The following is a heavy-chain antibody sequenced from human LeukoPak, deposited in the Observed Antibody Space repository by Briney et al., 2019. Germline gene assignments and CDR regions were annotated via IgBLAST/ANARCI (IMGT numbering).Heavy chain of an antibody. J-gene: IGHJ5*02. D-gene: IGHD1-26*01. Sequence: GGSLRLSCAASEFSVSSNYMTWVRQAPGKGLEWVSLIYSGGSTYYADLVKGRFTISRDNSKNTLYLQMNSLRAEDTAVYYCARSYTGSPRNWFDPWGQGTLVTVSS. CDR1: EFSVSSNY. V-gene: IGHV3-66*01. CDR2: IYSGGST. CDR3: ARSYTGSPRNWFDP.